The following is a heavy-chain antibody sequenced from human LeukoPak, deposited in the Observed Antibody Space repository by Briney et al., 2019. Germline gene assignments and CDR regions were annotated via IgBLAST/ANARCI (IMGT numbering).Heavy chain of an antibody. CDR3: AKDPNCSGGSCYLTYFDY. D-gene: IGHD2-15*01. CDR2: ISGSGGST. CDR1: GFPFSSCA. V-gene: IGHV3-23*01. J-gene: IGHJ4*02. Sequence: GGSLRLSCAASGFPFSSCALSWVRQAPGKGLEWVSAISGSGGSTYYADSVKGRFTISRDNSKNTLYLQMNSLRAEDTAVYYCAKDPNCSGGSCYLTYFDYWGQGTLVTVSS.